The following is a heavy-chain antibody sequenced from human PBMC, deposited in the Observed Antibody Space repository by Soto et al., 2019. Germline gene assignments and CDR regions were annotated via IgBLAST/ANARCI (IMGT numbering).Heavy chain of an antibody. CDR1: GGSISSTNW. V-gene: IGHV4-4*02. Sequence: PSETLSLTCAVSGGSISSTNWWTWVRQPPGKGLEWIGEIYHSGSPTYSPSLRGRATISVDKSNNQFSLRLRSVTAADTAVYYCARDFTGSSGPTLGMDVWGQGTTVTVS. CDR2: IYHSGSP. CDR3: ARDFTGSSGPTLGMDV. J-gene: IGHJ6*02. D-gene: IGHD6-19*01.